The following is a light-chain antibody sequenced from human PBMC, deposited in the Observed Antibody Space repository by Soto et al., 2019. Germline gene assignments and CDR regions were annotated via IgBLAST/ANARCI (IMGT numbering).Light chain of an antibody. J-gene: IGLJ2*01. CDR3: AAWDDSLNGPV. CDR2: TND. V-gene: IGLV1-44*01. CDR1: SSNIGSNT. Sequence: QLVLTQPPSASATPGQRVIISCSGSSSNIGSNTVNWYQQLPGTAPKLLIYTNDQRPSGVPDRFSASKSGTSASLAINGLQSDDEADYYCAAWDDSLNGPVFGGGTKLTVL.